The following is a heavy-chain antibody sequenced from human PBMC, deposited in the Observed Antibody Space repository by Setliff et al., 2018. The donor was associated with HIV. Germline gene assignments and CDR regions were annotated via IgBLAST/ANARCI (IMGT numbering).Heavy chain of an antibody. CDR2: IHSSGST. V-gene: IGHV4-4*09. CDR3: ATLDHSGGNFLAY. CDR1: GGSVNDFY. J-gene: IGHJ4*02. Sequence: SETLSLTCPVSGGSVNDFYCNWIRQPPGKGPEWIGYIHSSGSTIYNPSLKSRITISLDTSKEQFSLELSSATAADTAVYYCATLDHSGGNFLAYWGQGSLVTVSS. D-gene: IGHD2-21*02.